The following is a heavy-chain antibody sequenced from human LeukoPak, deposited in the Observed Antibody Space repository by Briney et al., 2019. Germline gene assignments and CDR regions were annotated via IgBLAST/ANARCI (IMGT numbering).Heavy chain of an antibody. D-gene: IGHD3-3*01. V-gene: IGHV3-7*01. J-gene: IGHJ6*03. CDR3: ARVRGIFGVVTPYYYYYYYMDV. CDR2: IKQDGSEK. CDR1: GFTFSSYW. Sequence: PGGSLRLSCAASGFTFSSYWMSWVRQAPGKGLEWVANIKQDGSEKYYVDSVKGRFTISRDNAKNSLYLQMNSLRAEDTAVYYCARVRGIFGVVTPYYYYYYYMDVWGKGTTVTVS.